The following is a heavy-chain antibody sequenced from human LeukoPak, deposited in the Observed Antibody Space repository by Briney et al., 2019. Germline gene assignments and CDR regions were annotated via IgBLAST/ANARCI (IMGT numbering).Heavy chain of an antibody. CDR3: VRDLLHDYIWGNYRYRDY. V-gene: IGHV3-23*01. J-gene: IGHJ4*02. CDR1: GFTFSSYA. Sequence: GGSLRLSCAASGFTFSSYAMSWVRQAPGKGLEWVSAISGSGGSTYYADSVKGRFTISRDNAKNSLYLQMNSLRAEDTAVYYCVRDLLHDYIWGNYRYRDYWGQGTLVTVSS. D-gene: IGHD3-16*02. CDR2: ISGSGGST.